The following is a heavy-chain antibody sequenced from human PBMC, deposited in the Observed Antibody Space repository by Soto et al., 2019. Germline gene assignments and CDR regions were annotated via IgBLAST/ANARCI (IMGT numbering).Heavy chain of an antibody. CDR2: IYKSTTT. CDR3: ARGRYCLAGRCFPNWFDS. CDR1: GDSISTVDYF. J-gene: IGHJ5*01. Sequence: SETLSLTCSVSGDSISTVDYFWAWIRQPPGQALEYIGYIYKSTTTYYNPSFESRVAISLDTSKSQFSLTVTSVTAADTAVYFCARGRYCLAGRCFPNWFDSWGQGTLVTVSS. D-gene: IGHD2-15*01. V-gene: IGHV4-30-4*01.